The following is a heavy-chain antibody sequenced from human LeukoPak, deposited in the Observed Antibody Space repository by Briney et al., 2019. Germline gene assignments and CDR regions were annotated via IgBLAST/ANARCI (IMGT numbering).Heavy chain of an antibody. V-gene: IGHV4-30-2*01. CDR1: GGSISSGGYY. D-gene: IGHD6-13*01. J-gene: IGHJ4*02. CDR3: ARVEEAAGLFDY. Sequence: SETLSLTCTVSGGSISSGGYYWSWIRQPPGKGREWIGYIYHSGSTYYNPSLKSRVTISVDTSKNQFSLKLSSVTAADTAVYYCARVEEAAGLFDYWGQGTLVTVSS. CDR2: IYHSGST.